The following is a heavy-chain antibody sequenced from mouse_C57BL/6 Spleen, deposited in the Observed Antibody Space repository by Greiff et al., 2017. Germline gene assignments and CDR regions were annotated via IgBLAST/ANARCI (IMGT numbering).Heavy chain of an antibody. CDR3: ARDSYGRKGYFDV. V-gene: IGHV1-54*01. Sequence: VKLQESGAELVRPGTSVQVSCKASGYAFTNYLIEWVKQRPGQGLEWIGVINPGSGGTNYNEKFKGKATLTADKSSSTAYMQLSSLTSEDSAVYFCARDSYGRKGYFDVWGTGTTVTVSS. CDR2: INPGSGGT. CDR1: GYAFTNYL. D-gene: IGHD1-2*01. J-gene: IGHJ1*03.